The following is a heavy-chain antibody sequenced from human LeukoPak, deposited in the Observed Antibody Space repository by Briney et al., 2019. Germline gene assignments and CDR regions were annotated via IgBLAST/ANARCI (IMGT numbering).Heavy chain of an antibody. CDR1: GGSVSSGSDY. CDR2: IYYSGST. D-gene: IGHD2-15*01. J-gene: IGHJ6*02. V-gene: IGHV4-61*01. CDR3: ARVSSYCSGGSCYRPARYYYYGMDV. Sequence: SETLSLTCTVSGGSVSSGSDYWSWNRQPPGKGLEWIGYIYYSGSTNYNPSLKSRVTISVDTSKNQFSLKLSSVTAADTAVYYCARVSSYCSGGSCYRPARYYYYGMDVWGQGATVTVSS.